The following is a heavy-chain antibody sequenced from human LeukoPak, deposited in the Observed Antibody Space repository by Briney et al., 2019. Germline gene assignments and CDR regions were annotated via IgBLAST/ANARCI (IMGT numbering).Heavy chain of an antibody. Sequence: SETLSLTCTVSGGSISGGGYYWSWIRQHPGKGLEWIGYIYYSGSTYYNPSLKSRVTISVDTSKNQFSLKLSSVTAADTAVYYCARDTGIAAAGRALDAFDIWGQGTMVTVSS. V-gene: IGHV4-31*03. CDR3: ARDTGIAAAGRALDAFDI. J-gene: IGHJ3*02. D-gene: IGHD6-13*01. CDR1: GGSISGGGYY. CDR2: IYYSGST.